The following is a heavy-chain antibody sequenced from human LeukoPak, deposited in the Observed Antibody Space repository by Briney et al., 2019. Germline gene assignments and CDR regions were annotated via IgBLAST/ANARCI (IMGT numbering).Heavy chain of an antibody. CDR2: IYHSGST. D-gene: IGHD6-13*01. J-gene: IGHJ4*02. Sequence: PSETLSLTCTVSGYSISSGYYWGWIRQPPGKGLEVIGRIYHSGSTYYNPSLKSRVTISVDTSKKQFSLKVNTCTAADTAVYYCARGAHSSSWYGILLYFDYWGQGTLVTVSS. CDR1: GYSISSGYY. V-gene: IGHV4-38-2*02. CDR3: ARGAHSSSWYGILLYFDY.